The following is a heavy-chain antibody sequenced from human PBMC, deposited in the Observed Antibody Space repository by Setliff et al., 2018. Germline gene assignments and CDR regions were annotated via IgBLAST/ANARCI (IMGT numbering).Heavy chain of an antibody. J-gene: IGHJ4*02. Sequence: GGSLRLSCAASGFTFSTHWMHWIRQAPGRGLVWVSYVNGDGSNTNYADSVKGRFTISRDNAKNTVYLQMNSLRAEDTAVYYCATGPGSGCSYWGQGTLVTVSS. CDR3: ATGPGSGCSY. D-gene: IGHD2-15*01. CDR1: GFTFSTHW. CDR2: VNGDGSNT. V-gene: IGHV3-74*01.